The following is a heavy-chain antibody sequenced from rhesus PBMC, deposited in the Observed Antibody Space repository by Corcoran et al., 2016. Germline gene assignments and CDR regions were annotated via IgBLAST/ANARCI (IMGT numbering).Heavy chain of an antibody. Sequence: QLQLQESGPGLVKPSETLSLTCAASGGSITSNWWTWIRQPPGKGLECIGHISGGGGSATYSPSLKSRVTISTDTSKNQIYLKLISVTAADTAVYYCARANSGYYLDYWGQGVLVTVSS. CDR2: ISGGGGSA. CDR3: ARANSGYYLDY. J-gene: IGHJ4*01. V-gene: IGHV4-173*01. D-gene: IGHD3-28*01. CDR1: GGSITSNW.